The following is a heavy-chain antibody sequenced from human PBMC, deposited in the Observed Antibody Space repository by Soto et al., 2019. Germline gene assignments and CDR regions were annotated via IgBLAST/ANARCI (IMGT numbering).Heavy chain of an antibody. CDR3: ARDYSNYIGHYYGMDV. CDR2: ISSSGSTI. Sequence: VQLVESGGGVVQPGGSLRLSCAASGFTFSSYEMNWVRQAPGKGLEWVSYISSSGSTIYYADSVKGRFTISRDNAKNSLYLQMNSLRAEDTAVYYCARDYSNYIGHYYGMDVWGQGTTVTVSS. D-gene: IGHD4-4*01. J-gene: IGHJ6*02. V-gene: IGHV3-48*03. CDR1: GFTFSSYE.